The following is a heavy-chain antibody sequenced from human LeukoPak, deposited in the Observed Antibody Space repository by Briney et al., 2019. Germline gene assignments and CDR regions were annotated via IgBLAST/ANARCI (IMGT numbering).Heavy chain of an antibody. D-gene: IGHD5-24*01. CDR2: IYSGGSA. Sequence: PGGSLRLSCAASGFTFSSYAMSWVRQAPGKGLEWVSVIYSGGSAYYADSVKGRFTISRDNSKNTLYLQMNSLTAEDTAVYYCARDRGGDDYRGQTASEIWGQGTMVTVSS. J-gene: IGHJ3*02. CDR1: GFTFSSYA. CDR3: ARDRGGDDYRGQTASEI. V-gene: IGHV3-66*01.